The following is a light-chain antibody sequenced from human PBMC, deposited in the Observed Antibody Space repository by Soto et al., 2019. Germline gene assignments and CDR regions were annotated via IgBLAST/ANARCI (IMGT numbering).Light chain of an antibody. CDR2: EVS. V-gene: IGLV2-23*02. CDR1: SSDVGSYNL. CDR3: CSYAGSSTVV. Sequence: QSALTQPASVSGSPGQSITISCTGTSSDVGSYNLVSWYQQHPGKAPKLMIYEVSKRPSGVSNRFSGSKSGNTASLTISGLQAEDEADYYCCSYAGSSTVVFGGVTKVTVL. J-gene: IGLJ2*01.